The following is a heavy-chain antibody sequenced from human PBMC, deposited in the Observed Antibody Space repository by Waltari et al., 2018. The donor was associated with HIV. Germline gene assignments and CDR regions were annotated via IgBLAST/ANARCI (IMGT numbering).Heavy chain of an antibody. Sequence: EVQLVASGGGLVQPGRSLRLSCAAPGFIFMDHARHWVRHAPGKGLECVSGISWNGNEIVYADSVKGRFTVSRDNAKNSVYLQMSSLRTEDTAWYYCAKDVLTSGWYHLHDWGQGTLVTVSS. CDR3: AKDVLTSGWYHLHD. J-gene: IGHJ4*02. CDR1: GFIFMDHA. V-gene: IGHV3-9*01. D-gene: IGHD6-13*01. CDR2: ISWNGNEI.